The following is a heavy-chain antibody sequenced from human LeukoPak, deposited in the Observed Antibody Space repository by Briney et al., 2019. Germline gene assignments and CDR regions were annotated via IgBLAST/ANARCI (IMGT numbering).Heavy chain of an antibody. CDR2: INQGGRDK. D-gene: IGHD1-14*01. V-gene: IGHV3-7*01. J-gene: IGHJ4*02. CDR3: TRDRSRAEDD. Sequence: GGSLRLSCAASGFTSSGHWMRWVRQAPGEGLEWVANINQGGRDKYYVVSVKGRFTISRDNANNLLYLQMNSLRDEDTAVYYCTRDRSRAEDDWGQGTLVTVSS. CDR1: GFTSSGHW.